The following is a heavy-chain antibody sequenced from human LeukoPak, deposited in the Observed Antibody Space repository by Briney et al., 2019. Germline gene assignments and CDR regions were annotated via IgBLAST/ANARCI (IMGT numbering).Heavy chain of an antibody. CDR1: GGSISSYY. V-gene: IGHV4-59*01. J-gene: IGHJ5*02. CDR3: AGQHGYKFDP. CDR2: IYYSGST. D-gene: IGHD5-24*01. Sequence: PSETLSLTCTVSGGSISSYYWSWIRQPPGKGLEWIGYIYYSGSTNYNPSLKSRVTISVDTSKNQFSLKLSSVTAADTAVYYCAGQHGYKFDPWGQGTLVTVSS.